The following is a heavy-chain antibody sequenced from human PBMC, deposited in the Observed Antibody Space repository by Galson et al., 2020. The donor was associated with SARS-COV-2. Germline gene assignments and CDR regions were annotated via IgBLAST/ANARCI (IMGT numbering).Heavy chain of an antibody. CDR2: IYKSGNT. CDR1: GRPISSGPYH. D-gene: IGHD3-3*01. Sequence: SETLYLTCTVSGRPISSGPYHWSWIRQPAGKGLEWTGRIYKSGNTDYNPSLKSQLNISVDTSKNQFSLKLSSVTAADTAVYYCARGNSPCVTILGAIIGTCGMDGWGQGTTVTVSS. CDR3: ARGNSPCVTILGAIIGTCGMDG. J-gene: IGHJ6*02. V-gene: IGHV4-61*02.